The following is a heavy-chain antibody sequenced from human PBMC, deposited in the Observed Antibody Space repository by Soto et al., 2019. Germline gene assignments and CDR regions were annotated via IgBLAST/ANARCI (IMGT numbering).Heavy chain of an antibody. CDR1: GFTFDDYA. CDR2: ISWNSGSI. V-gene: IGHV3-9*01. Sequence: GGSLRLSCAASGFTFDDYAMHWVRQAPGKGLEWVSGISWNSGSIGYADSVKGRFTISRDNAKNSLYLQMNSLRAEDTALYYCAKDIALNYYDSSGCDYWGQGTLVTVSS. D-gene: IGHD3-22*01. CDR3: AKDIALNYYDSSGCDY. J-gene: IGHJ4*02.